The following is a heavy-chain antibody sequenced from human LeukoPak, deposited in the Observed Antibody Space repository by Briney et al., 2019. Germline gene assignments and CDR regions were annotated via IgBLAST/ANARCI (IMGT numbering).Heavy chain of an antibody. J-gene: IGHJ4*02. CDR2: ISYDGSNK. Sequence: GGSLRLSCAASGFTFSSYAMHWVRQAPGKGLEWVAVISYDGSNKYYADSVKGRFTISRDNSKNTLYLQMNSLRAEDTAVYCCAKVSTYYYDSSGDSYFDYWGQGTLVTVSS. CDR1: GFTFSSYA. CDR3: AKVSTYYYDSSGDSYFDY. V-gene: IGHV3-30-3*01. D-gene: IGHD3-22*01.